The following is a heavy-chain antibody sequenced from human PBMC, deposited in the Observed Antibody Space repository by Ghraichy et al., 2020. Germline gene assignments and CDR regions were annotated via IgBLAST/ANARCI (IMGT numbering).Heavy chain of an antibody. V-gene: IGHV1-8*01. Sequence: ASVKVSCKTCGYTVSSYDMNWVRESTVQVVEWMGWMNPNSGNTGYAQKFQGRVTMTRNTSISTAYMELSSLRSEDTAVYYCARGRGTMVRGVKNYYYGMDVWGQGTTVNVSS. CDR3: ARGRGTMVRGVKNYYYGMDV. D-gene: IGHD3-10*01. J-gene: IGHJ6*02. CDR2: MNPNSGNT. CDR1: GYTVSSYD.